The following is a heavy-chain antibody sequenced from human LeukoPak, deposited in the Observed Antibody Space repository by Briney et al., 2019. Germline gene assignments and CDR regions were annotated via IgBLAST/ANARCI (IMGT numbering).Heavy chain of an antibody. Sequence: GASVKVSCKASGYTFTGYYMHWVRQAPGQGLEWMGWINPNSGGTNYAQKFQGRVTMTRDTSISTAYMELSRLRSDDTAVYYCARLGYYDSSGYYLFGETAHRPYYFDYWGQGTLVTVSS. CDR2: INPNSGGT. CDR3: ARLGYYDSSGYYLFGETAHRPYYFDY. V-gene: IGHV1-2*02. D-gene: IGHD3-22*01. CDR1: GYTFTGYY. J-gene: IGHJ4*02.